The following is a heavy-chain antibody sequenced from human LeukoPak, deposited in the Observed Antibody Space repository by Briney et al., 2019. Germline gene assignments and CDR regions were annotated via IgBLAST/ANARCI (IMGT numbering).Heavy chain of an antibody. CDR2: ISAYNGNT. CDR3: ARIPVVVVAATYWFDP. Sequence: ASVKVSCKPSGYTFTSYGISWVRQAPGQGLDWMGWISAYNGNTNYAQKLQSRVNMTTDTSTSTAYMELRSLRSDDTAVYYCARIPVVVVAATYWFDPWGQGILVNVSS. D-gene: IGHD2-15*01. CDR1: GYTFTSYG. J-gene: IGHJ5*02. V-gene: IGHV1-18*01.